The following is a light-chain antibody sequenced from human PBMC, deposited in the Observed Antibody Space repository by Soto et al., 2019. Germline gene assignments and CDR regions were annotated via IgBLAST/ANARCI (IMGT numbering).Light chain of an antibody. CDR2: EVT. V-gene: IGLV2-14*03. Sequence: QSALTQPASVSGSPGQSITISCTGTSSDVGGYNFVSWYQQHPGKAPKLMIYEVTSRPSGVSNRFSGSKSGNTASLTISGLQAEDEADYYCNSYTTSSTLVFGTGTNVTVL. CDR3: NSYTTSSTLV. J-gene: IGLJ1*01. CDR1: SSDVGGYNF.